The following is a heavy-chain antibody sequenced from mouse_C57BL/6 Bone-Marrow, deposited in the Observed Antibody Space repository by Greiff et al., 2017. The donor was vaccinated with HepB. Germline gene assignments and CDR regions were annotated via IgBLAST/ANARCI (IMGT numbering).Heavy chain of an antibody. D-gene: IGHD1-1*01. V-gene: IGHV14-2*01. CDR1: GFNIKDYY. J-gene: IGHJ1*03. CDR2: IDPEDGET. CDR3: ARITTVPWYFDV. Sequence: VQLKESGAELVKPGASVKLSCTASGFNIKDYYMHWVKQRTEQGLEWIGRIDPEDGETKYAPKFQGKATITADTSSNTAYLPLSSLTSEDTAVYYCARITTVPWYFDVWGTGTTVTVSS.